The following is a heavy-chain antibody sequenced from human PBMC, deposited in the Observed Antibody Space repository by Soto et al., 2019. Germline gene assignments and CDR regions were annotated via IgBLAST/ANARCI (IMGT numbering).Heavy chain of an antibody. D-gene: IGHD6-13*01. CDR2: IWYDGSTK. V-gene: IGHV3-33*08. CDR3: AVKYTSSF. Sequence: SLRLSCAASGFTFSSYGMHWVRQAPGKGLEWVAVIWYDGSTKAYADSVKGRFTISRDTSKNTLYLQMDSLRAEDTAVYYCAVKYTSSFWGQGTLVTVSS. CDR1: GFTFSSYG. J-gene: IGHJ4*02.